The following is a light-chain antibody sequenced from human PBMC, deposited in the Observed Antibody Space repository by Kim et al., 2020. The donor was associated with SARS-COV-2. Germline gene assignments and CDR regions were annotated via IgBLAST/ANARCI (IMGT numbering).Light chain of an antibody. J-gene: IGKJ1*01. CDR1: QRLVHSDGHTY. V-gene: IGKV2-30*02. Sequence: PASISCKSSQRLVHSDGHTYLPWLQQRPGQSPRRLIYRVSNRDSGVPDRFSGSGSGTDFTLKISRVEAEDVGIYYCMQSTHWPRTFGQWTKVDIK. CDR2: RVS. CDR3: MQSTHWPRT.